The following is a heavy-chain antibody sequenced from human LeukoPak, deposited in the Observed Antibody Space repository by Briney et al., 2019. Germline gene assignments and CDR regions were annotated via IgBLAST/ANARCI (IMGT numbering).Heavy chain of an antibody. CDR1: GGTFSSYA. J-gene: IGHJ4*02. Sequence: SVKVSCKASGGTFSSYAISWVRQAPGQGLEWMGGIIPIFGTANYAQKFQGRVTITTDESTSTAYIELSSLRSEDTAVYYCARNEGYYYDSSGYYNYWGQGTLVTVSP. V-gene: IGHV1-69*05. CDR3: ARNEGYYYDSSGYYNY. CDR2: IIPIFGTA. D-gene: IGHD3-22*01.